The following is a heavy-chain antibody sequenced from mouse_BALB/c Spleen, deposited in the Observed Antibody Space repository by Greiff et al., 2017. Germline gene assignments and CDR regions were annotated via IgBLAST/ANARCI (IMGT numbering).Heavy chain of an antibody. D-gene: IGHD2-14*01. J-gene: IGHJ3*01. CDR3: ARGGYDLWFAY. V-gene: IGHV1-55*01. CDR1: GYNFTSYW. Sequence: QVQLQQPGAELVKPGTSVKLSCKASGYNFTSYWINWVKLRPGQGLEWIGDIYPGSGSTNYNEKFKSKATLTVDTSSSTAYMQLSSLASEDSALYYCARGGYDLWFAYWGQGTLVTVSA. CDR2: IYPGSGST.